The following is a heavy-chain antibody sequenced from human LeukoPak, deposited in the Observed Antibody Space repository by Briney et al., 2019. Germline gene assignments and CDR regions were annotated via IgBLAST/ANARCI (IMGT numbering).Heavy chain of an antibody. CDR3: ARETTGAGTARPFDY. Sequence: KTSETLSLTCTVSGVSISSYYWSWLRQPAGKGLEWVGGIYTSGSTNYNPSLKSRVTMSVYTAKTKFSLKLRSVTAADTAVYFCARETTGAGTARPFDYWGQGPLVTVSS. D-gene: IGHD6-13*01. CDR2: IYTSGST. CDR1: GVSISSYY. J-gene: IGHJ4*02. V-gene: IGHV4-4*07.